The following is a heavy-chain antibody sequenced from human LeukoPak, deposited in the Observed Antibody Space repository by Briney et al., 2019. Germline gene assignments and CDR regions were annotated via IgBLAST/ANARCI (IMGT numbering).Heavy chain of an antibody. CDR2: ISYDGSNK. D-gene: IGHD6-19*01. J-gene: IGHJ6*02. CDR1: GFTFSSYG. CDR3: AKDAGSSGWYPYYYYYGMDV. V-gene: IGHV3-30*18. Sequence: GGSLRLSCAASGFTFSSYGMHWVRQAQGKGLEWVAVISYDGSNKYHADSVKGRFTISRDNSKNTLYLQMNSLRAEDTAVYYCAKDAGSSGWYPYYYYYGMDVWGQGTTVTVSS.